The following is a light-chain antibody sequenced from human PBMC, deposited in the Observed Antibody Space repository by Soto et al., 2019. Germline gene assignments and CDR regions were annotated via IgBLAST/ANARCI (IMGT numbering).Light chain of an antibody. J-gene: IGKJ5*01. V-gene: IGKV4-1*01. CDR2: WAS. CDR1: HIFLYSSNNKNY. Sequence: IVLTQSPDSLDVSLGERATINCKSRHIFLYSSNNKNYLAWYQQKPGQPPKLLIYWASTRESGVPDRFSGSGSGTDFTLTISSLQAEDVAVYYCQQYYSTPFTFGQGTRLEIK. CDR3: QQYYSTPFT.